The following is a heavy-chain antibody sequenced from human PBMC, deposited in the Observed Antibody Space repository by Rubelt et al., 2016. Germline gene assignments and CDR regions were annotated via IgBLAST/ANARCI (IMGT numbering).Heavy chain of an antibody. J-gene: IGHJ4*02. V-gene: IGHV3-30*18. D-gene: IGHD1-26*01. CDR2: ISYDVSKK. CDR3: AKGGEWEVLGAMTDY. CDR1: GFTFSSHG. Sequence: QVQLVESGGGVVQPGRSLRLSCAASGFTFSSHGMHWVRQAPGKGLEWVAIISYDVSKKYYIDSVKGRFTISGENSNNTLYLQMNSLRVDDTAVYYWAKGGEWEVLGAMTDYWGQGTLVTVSS.